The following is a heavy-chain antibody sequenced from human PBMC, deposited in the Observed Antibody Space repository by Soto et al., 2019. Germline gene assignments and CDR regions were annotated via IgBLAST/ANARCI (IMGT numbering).Heavy chain of an antibody. Sequence: QVQLVESGGGVVQPGRSLRLSCAASGFTFSSYGMHWVRQAPGKGLEWVAVISYDGSNKYYADSVKGRFTISRDNSKNTMYLQMNSLRAEDTAVYYCAKDLGWNYGYYDYGMDVWGQGTTVTVSS. CDR1: GFTFSSYG. CDR2: ISYDGSNK. D-gene: IGHD1-7*01. J-gene: IGHJ6*02. CDR3: AKDLGWNYGYYDYGMDV. V-gene: IGHV3-30*18.